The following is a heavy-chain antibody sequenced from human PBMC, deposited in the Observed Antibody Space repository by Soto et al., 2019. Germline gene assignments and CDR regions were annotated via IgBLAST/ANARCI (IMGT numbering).Heavy chain of an antibody. CDR3: ARGASYDSSGYYHEYFQH. J-gene: IGHJ1*01. Sequence: PSETLSLTCAVYGGSFSGYYWSWIHQPPGKGLEWIGEINHSGSTNYNPSLKSRVTISVDTSKNQFSLKLSSVTAADTAVYYCARGASYDSSGYYHEYFQHWGQGTLVTVSS. D-gene: IGHD3-22*01. CDR1: GGSFSGYY. CDR2: INHSGST. V-gene: IGHV4-34*01.